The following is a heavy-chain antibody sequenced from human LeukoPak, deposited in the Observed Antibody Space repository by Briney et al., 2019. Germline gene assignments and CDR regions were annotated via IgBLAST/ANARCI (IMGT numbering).Heavy chain of an antibody. J-gene: IGHJ4*02. D-gene: IGHD3-3*01. CDR3: ARSPASYYDFWSGYYPFDY. CDR2: IYSGGST. CDR1: GFTVSSNY. V-gene: IGHV3-53*01. Sequence: GGSLRLSCAASGFTVSSNYMSWVRQAPGKGLEWVSVIYSGGSTYYADSVKGRFTISRDNSKNTLYLQMNSLRAEDTAVYYYARSPASYYDFWSGYYPFDYWGQGTLVTVSS.